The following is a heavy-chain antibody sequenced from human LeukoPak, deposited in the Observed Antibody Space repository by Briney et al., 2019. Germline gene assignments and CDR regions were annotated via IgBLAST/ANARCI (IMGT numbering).Heavy chain of an antibody. V-gene: IGHV3-23*01. CDR3: AKSAYYDSSGFYREYYFDY. CDR1: RFTFSNYA. D-gene: IGHD3-22*01. J-gene: IGHJ4*02. Sequence: GGSLRLSCAASRFTFSNYAMSWVRQAPGKGLEWVSTISGSGGSTYYADSVKGRFTISRDNSKNALHLQMNSLRAEDTAVYYCAKSAYYDSSGFYREYYFDYWGQGTLVTVSS. CDR2: ISGSGGST.